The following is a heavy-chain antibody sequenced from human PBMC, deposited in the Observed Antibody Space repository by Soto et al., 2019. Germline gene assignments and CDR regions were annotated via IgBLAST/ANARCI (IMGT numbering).Heavy chain of an antibody. V-gene: IGHV1-24*01. CDR1: GYTLTELS. CDR2: FDPEDGET. D-gene: IGHD6-13*01. Sequence: ASVKVSCKVSGYTLTELSMHWVRQAPGKGLEWMGGFDPEDGETIYAQKFQGRVTMTEDTSTDTAYMELSSLRSEDTAVYYCATAGKIAAAGRVWDNWFDPWGQGTLVTVSS. J-gene: IGHJ5*02. CDR3: ATAGKIAAAGRVWDNWFDP.